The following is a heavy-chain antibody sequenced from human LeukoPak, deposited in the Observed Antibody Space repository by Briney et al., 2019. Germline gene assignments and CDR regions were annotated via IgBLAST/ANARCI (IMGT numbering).Heavy chain of an antibody. CDR1: GFTFSSYA. CDR3: ARGMRQIDDAFDL. V-gene: IGHV3-30-3*01. Sequence: GGSLRLSCAASGFTFSSYAMHWVRQAPGKGLEWVAVISYDGSNKYYADSVKGRFTISRDNSKNTLYLQMNSLRAEDTAMYYCARGMRQIDDAFDLWGQGTMVTVSS. D-gene: IGHD6-25*01. J-gene: IGHJ3*01. CDR2: ISYDGSNK.